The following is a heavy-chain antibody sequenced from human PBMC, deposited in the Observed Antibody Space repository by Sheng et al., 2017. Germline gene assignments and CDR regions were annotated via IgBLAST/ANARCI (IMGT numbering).Heavy chain of an antibody. CDR1: GFTFSSYW. CDR2: IKQDGSEK. Sequence: EVQLVESGGGLVQPGGSLRLSCAASGFTFSSYWMSWVRQAPGKGLEWVANIKQDGSEKYYVDSVKGRFTISRDNAKNSLYLQMNSLRAEDTAVYYCAREDLDIVVVPAYYMDVWGKGTTVTVSS. CDR3: AREDLDIVVVPAYYMDV. V-gene: IGHV3-7*01. D-gene: IGHD2-2*03. J-gene: IGHJ6*03.